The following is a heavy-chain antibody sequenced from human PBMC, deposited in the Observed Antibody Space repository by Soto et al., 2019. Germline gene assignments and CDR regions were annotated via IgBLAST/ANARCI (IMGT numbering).Heavy chain of an antibody. V-gene: IGHV3-23*01. CDR1: GFNFRSHA. CDR3: XXXXXXXXXGGWFDS. CDR2: ISGHAGAT. D-gene: IGHD3-10*01. J-gene: IGHJ5*01. Sequence: EVQLLESGGGLVQPGGSLRVSCAVSGFNFRSHAMSWVRQAPGKGLEWVSGISGHAGATYYTDSVKGRFTISRDNSKNXXXXXXXXXXXXXXXXXXXXXXXXXXXXGGWFDSWGQGTLVSVSS.